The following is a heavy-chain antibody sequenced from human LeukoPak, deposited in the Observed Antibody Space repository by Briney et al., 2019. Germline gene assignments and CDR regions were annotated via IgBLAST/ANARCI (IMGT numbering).Heavy chain of an antibody. CDR3: AKLRLRPRDY. Sequence: GGSLMLGCSASGFTFSSYAMSWVRQALGKGLKWVSPTSGSGGSPYYADSVKGRFTISRDNSKNTLYLQMNSLRAEDTAVYYCAKLRLRPRDYWGQGTLVTVSS. V-gene: IGHV3-23*01. CDR2: TSGSGGSP. CDR1: GFTFSSYA. D-gene: IGHD5-12*01. J-gene: IGHJ4*02.